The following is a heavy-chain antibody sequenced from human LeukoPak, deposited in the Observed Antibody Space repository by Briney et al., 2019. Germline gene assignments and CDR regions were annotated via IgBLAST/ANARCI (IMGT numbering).Heavy chain of an antibody. D-gene: IGHD2-8*01. V-gene: IGHV3-48*01. Sequence: GGSLRLSCAASGFTFSSYSMNWVRQAPGKGLEWVSYISSSSSTIYYADSVKGRFTISRDNSKNTLYLQMNSLRAEDTAVYYCAKEGKIVLMVYARFYFDYWGQGTLVTVSS. CDR3: AKEGKIVLMVYARFYFDY. J-gene: IGHJ4*02. CDR2: ISSSSSTI. CDR1: GFTFSSYS.